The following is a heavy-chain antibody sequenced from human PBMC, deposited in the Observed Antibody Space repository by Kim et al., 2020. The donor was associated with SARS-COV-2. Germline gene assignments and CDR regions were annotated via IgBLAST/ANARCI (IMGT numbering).Heavy chain of an antibody. Sequence: GGSLRLSCTASGFTFGDYAMSWFRQAPGKGLEWVGFIRSKAYGGTTEYAASVKGRFTISRDDSKSIAYLQMNSLKTEDTAVYYCTRDTGGSLGQLVPYGMDVWGQGTTVTVSS. J-gene: IGHJ6*02. CDR2: IRSKAYGGTT. CDR1: GFTFGDYA. D-gene: IGHD6-6*01. CDR3: TRDTGGSLGQLVPYGMDV. V-gene: IGHV3-49*03.